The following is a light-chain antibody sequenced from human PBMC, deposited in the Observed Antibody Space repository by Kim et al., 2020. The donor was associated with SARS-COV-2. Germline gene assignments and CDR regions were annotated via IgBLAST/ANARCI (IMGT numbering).Light chain of an antibody. Sequence: SVSPGERATLSCRASQSVSSNLAWYQQKPDQAPRLLIYGASTRATGIPARFSGSGSGTEFTLTISSLQSEDFAVYYCQQYNNWLGTFGQGTKLEI. V-gene: IGKV3-15*01. CDR3: QQYNNWLGT. J-gene: IGKJ2*01. CDR2: GAS. CDR1: QSVSSN.